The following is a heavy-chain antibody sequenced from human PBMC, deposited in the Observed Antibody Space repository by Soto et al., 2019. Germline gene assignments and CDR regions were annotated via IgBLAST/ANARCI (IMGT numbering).Heavy chain of an antibody. CDR3: ARVAY. CDR1: GFTFSRVG. J-gene: IGHJ4*02. V-gene: IGHV3-21*01. Sequence: GGSLRLSCEASGFTFSRVGMNWVRQVPGKGLEWVASISSGSSDTWYADSVKGRFIISRDNAQNSLFLQMNTLRPEDTAMYYCARVAYWGPGTQVTVSS. CDR2: ISSGSSDT.